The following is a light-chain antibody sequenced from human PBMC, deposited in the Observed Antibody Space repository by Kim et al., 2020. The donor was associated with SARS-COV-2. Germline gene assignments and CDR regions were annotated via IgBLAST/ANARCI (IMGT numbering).Light chain of an antibody. J-gene: IGLJ1*01. CDR2: ANT. V-gene: IGLV1-40*01. Sequence: QRVTISCTGGSSNIGAGYEVHWYQQLPGTAPKLVIYANTNRPSGIPDRFSGSKSGTSASLAITGLLAADEAAYYCQSYDSGLGGSVFGTGTKVTVL. CDR3: QSYDSGLGGSV. CDR1: SSNIGAGYE.